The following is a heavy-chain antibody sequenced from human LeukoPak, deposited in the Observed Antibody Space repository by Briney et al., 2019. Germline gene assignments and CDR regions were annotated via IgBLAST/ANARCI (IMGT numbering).Heavy chain of an antibody. CDR2: INPNSGGT. CDR1: GYTFTDYY. CDR3: AREVWYCSGGSCGWFDP. Sequence: ASVKVSCKASGYTFTDYYMHWVRQAPGQGLEWMGWINPNSGGTNYAQKFQGRVTMTRDTSISTAYMELSRLRSDDTAVYYRAREVWYCSGGSCGWFDPWGQGTLVTVSS. V-gene: IGHV1-2*02. J-gene: IGHJ5*02. D-gene: IGHD2-15*01.